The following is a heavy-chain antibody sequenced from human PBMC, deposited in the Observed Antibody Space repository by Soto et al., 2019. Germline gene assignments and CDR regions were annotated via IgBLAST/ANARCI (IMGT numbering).Heavy chain of an antibody. Sequence: PSETLSLTCTVSGGSISDYYWSWIRQPPGKGLEWIGYVFYTGSTNYNPSLKSRVTISLDTSKNQFSLKLNSVTAADTAVYYCARSGWLRFGIREYYYYYMDVWGKGTTVTVSS. CDR3: ARSGWLRFGIREYYYYYMDV. J-gene: IGHJ6*03. D-gene: IGHD5-12*01. V-gene: IGHV4-59*08. CDR2: VFYTGST. CDR1: GGSISDYY.